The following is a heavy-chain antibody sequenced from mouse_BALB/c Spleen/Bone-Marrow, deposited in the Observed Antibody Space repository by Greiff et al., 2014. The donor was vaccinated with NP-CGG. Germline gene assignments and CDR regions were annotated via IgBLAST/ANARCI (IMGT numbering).Heavy chain of an antibody. J-gene: IGHJ1*01. CDR1: GYSFTGYY. CDR3: ARGYGNYDYWYFDV. Sequence: VQLKQSGPELVKPGASVKISCKASGYSFTGYYMHWVKQGHVKSLEWIGRINPYNGATSYNQNFKDKASLTVDKSSSTAYMELHSLTSEDSAVYYCARGYGNYDYWYFDVWGAGTTVTVSS. CDR2: INPYNGAT. V-gene: IGHV1-31*01. D-gene: IGHD2-1*01.